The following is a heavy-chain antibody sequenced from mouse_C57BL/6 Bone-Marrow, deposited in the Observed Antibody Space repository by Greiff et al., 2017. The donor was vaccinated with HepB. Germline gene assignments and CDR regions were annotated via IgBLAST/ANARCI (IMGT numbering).Heavy chain of an antibody. D-gene: IGHD1-1*01. J-gene: IGHJ3*01. V-gene: IGHV1-9*01. CDR2: ILPGSGST. Sequence: VQLQQSGAELMKPGASVKLSCKATGYTFTGYWIEWVKQRPGHGLEWIGEILPGSGSTNYNEQFKGKATFTADTSSNTAYMQLSSLTTEDSAIYYCARSGNYYGSSLFAYWGQGTLVTVSA. CDR3: ARSGNYYGSSLFAY. CDR1: GYTFTGYW.